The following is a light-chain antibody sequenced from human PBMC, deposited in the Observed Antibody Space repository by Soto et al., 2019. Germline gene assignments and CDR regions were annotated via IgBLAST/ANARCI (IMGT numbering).Light chain of an antibody. CDR3: QQYNTYPWT. CDR1: ESMSNC. CDR2: DAS. V-gene: IGKV1-5*01. J-gene: IGKJ1*01. Sequence: DIQMTQSPSTLSACVGDRGTITCRASESMSNCLALYHQKPGKAPKLLLYDASTLQSGVPSRFSGSGSGTDFTLTISRLHPDDFATYYCQQYNTYPWTFGQGTKVDIK.